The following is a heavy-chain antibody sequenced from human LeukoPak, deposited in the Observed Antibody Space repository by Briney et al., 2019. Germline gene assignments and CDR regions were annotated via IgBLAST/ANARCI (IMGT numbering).Heavy chain of an antibody. CDR1: GYTFTGYY. D-gene: IGHD2-8*02. J-gene: IGHJ4*02. Sequence: ASVKVSCKASGYTFTGYYMHWVRQAPGQGLEWMGWINPNSGGTNYAQKFQGRVTMTRDTSISTAYMELSRLRSDDTAVYYCARAWWGSSPRAFDYWGQGTLVTVSS. V-gene: IGHV1-2*02. CDR2: INPNSGGT. CDR3: ARAWWGSSPRAFDY.